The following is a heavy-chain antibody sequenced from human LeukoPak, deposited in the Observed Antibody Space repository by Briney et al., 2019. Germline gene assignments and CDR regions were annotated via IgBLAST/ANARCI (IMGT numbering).Heavy chain of an antibody. D-gene: IGHD3-22*01. CDR2: MNPNSGNT. CDR1: GYTFTSYD. Sequence: ASVKVSCKASGYTFTSYDINWVRQATGQGLEWMGWMNPNSGNTGYAQKFQGRVTMTRNTSISTAYMELSSLRPEDTAVYYCARGGQGQYYYDSSGYYDYYYYYYMDVWGKGTTVTVSS. CDR3: ARGGQGQYYYDSSGYYDYYYYYYMDV. V-gene: IGHV1-8*01. J-gene: IGHJ6*03.